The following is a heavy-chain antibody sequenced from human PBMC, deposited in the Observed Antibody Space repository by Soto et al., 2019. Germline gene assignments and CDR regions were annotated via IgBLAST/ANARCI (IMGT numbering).Heavy chain of an antibody. CDR3: ARLDGGPLSRYYYGMDV. J-gene: IGHJ6*02. D-gene: IGHD3-10*01. Sequence: GGSLRLSCAASGFTFSSYEMNCVRQAPGKGLEWVSYISSSGSTIYYADSVKGRFTISRDNAKNSLYLQMNSLRAEDTAVYYCARLDGGPLSRYYYGMDVWSQGTTVTVSS. CDR2: ISSSGSTI. CDR1: GFTFSSYE. V-gene: IGHV3-48*03.